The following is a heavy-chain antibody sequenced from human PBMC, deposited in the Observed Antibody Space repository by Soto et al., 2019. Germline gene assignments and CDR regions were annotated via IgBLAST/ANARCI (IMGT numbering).Heavy chain of an antibody. V-gene: IGHV1-69*12. CDR3: ASLGPYGGNGLGFDP. D-gene: IGHD2-15*01. J-gene: IGHJ5*02. CDR2: IIPIFGTA. CDR1: GGTFSSYA. Sequence: QVQLVQSGAEVKKPGSSVKVSCKASGGTFSSYAISWVRQAPGQGLEWMGGIIPIFGTANYAQKFQGRVTITADESRSTAYMELSSMRSEDTAVYYCASLGPYGGNGLGFDPWGQGTLVTVSS.